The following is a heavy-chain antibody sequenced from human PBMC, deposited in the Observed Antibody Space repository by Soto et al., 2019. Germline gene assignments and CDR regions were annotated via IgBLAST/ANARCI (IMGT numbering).Heavy chain of an antibody. V-gene: IGHV3-30*18. CDR2: ISYDGSNK. CDR1: GFTFSSYG. D-gene: IGHD3-22*01. J-gene: IGHJ4*02. Sequence: GGSLRLSCAASGFTFSSYGMHWVRQAPGKGLEWVAVISYDGSNKYYADSVKGRFTISRDNSKNTLYLQMNSLRAEDTAVYYCAKARGRDYYDSSGYYLDYWGQGTLVTVSS. CDR3: AKARGRDYYDSSGYYLDY.